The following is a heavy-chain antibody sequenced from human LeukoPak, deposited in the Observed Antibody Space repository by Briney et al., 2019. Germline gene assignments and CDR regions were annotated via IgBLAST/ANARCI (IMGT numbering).Heavy chain of an antibody. CDR3: ARSDIVTTIDF. CDR1: GFTFSDYY. D-gene: IGHD5-12*01. V-gene: IGHV3-11*03. J-gene: IGHJ4*02. Sequence: GGSLRLSCAASGFTFSDYYMNWIRQAPGKGLEWVSYIGSSGTHTYYADSVKGRFTISRDNAKNSLFLQMNSLRAEDTAVYYCARSDIVTTIDFWGQGTLVTVSS. CDR2: IGSSGTHT.